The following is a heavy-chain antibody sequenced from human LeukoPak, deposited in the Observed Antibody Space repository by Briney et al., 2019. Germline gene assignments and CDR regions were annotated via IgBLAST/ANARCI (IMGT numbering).Heavy chain of an antibody. CDR3: ARVKMGATISDYYYYYMDV. CDR2: IISNVGST. D-gene: IGHD1-26*01. Sequence: PGGSLRLSCAASGFTFSAYTIHWVRQVPGRRLESFSAIISNVGSTYYADSVKGRFTISRDNSKNTLYIQMDSLRTEDMAVYYCARVKMGATISDYYYYYMDVWGKGTTVTVSS. J-gene: IGHJ6*03. CDR1: GFTFSAYT. V-gene: IGHV3-64*02.